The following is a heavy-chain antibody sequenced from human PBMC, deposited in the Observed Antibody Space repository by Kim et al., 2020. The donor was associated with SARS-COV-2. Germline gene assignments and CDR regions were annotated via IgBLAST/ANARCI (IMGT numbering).Heavy chain of an antibody. CDR3: ARPMVRGVQTSYGMDV. CDR2: INPSGGST. J-gene: IGHJ6*02. Sequence: ASVKVSCKASGYTFTSYYMHWVRQAPGQGLEWMGIINPSGGSTSYAQKFQGRVTMTRDTSTSTVYMELSSLRSEDTAVYYCARPMVRGVQTSYGMDVWGQGTTVTVSS. CDR1: GYTFTSYY. D-gene: IGHD3-10*01. V-gene: IGHV1-46*01.